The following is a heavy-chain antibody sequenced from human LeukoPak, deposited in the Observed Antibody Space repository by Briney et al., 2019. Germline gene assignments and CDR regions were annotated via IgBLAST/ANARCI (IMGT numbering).Heavy chain of an antibody. D-gene: IGHD4-17*01. CDR2: IDPSDSYT. CDR3: ARVYGDYAPEYFQH. J-gene: IGHJ1*01. V-gene: IGHV5-10-1*01. Sequence: GESLKISCKGSGYSFTSYWISWVRQMPGKGLGGMGRIDPSDSYTNYSPSFQGHVTISADRSISTAYLQWSSLKASDTAMYYCARVYGDYAPEYFQHWGQGTLVTVSS. CDR1: GYSFTSYW.